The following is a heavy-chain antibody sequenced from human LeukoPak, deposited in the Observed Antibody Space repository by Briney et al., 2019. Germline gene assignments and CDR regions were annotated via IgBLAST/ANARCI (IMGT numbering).Heavy chain of an antibody. J-gene: IGHJ4*02. CDR2: IDHSGST. V-gene: IGHV4-38-2*02. CDR1: GGSFSGYY. CDR3: ARDSALAQAVMFDY. Sequence: KTSETLTLTCAVYGGSFSGYYWGWIRQPPGKGLEWTGSIDHSGSTYYNPSLKSRITISVDTSKNQFSLKLSSVTAADTAVYYCARDSALAQAVMFDYWGQGTLVTVSS. D-gene: IGHD6-19*01.